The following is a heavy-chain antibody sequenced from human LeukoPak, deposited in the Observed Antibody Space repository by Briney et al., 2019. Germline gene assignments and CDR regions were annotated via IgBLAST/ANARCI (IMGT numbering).Heavy chain of an antibody. J-gene: IGHJ5*02. CDR1: GFTVSDNY. D-gene: IGHD3-22*01. Sequence: GGSLRLSCAAAGFTVSDNYMSWVRQAPGKGLEWVSVIYSGGTTYSADSVKGRFTISRDNSKNTLYLQMNSLRAEDTAVYYCARHDSWAGWFDPWGQGTLVTVSS. CDR2: IYSGGTT. V-gene: IGHV3-53*01. CDR3: ARHDSWAGWFDP.